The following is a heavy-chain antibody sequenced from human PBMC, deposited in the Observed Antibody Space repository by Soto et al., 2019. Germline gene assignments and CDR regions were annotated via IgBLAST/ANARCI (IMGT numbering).Heavy chain of an antibody. J-gene: IGHJ5*02. V-gene: IGHV1-8*01. CDR2: MNPKTGHT. D-gene: IGHD2-2*01. CDR3: ASDRSTT. CDR1: GYTFTSHD. Sequence: QVQLVQSGAEVKKPGASVKVSCKSSGYTFTSHDINWMRQATGQGLEWMGWMNPKTGHTNYAQKFQGRVNMTRDTSISTAYMELTNLRSEDTAIYYCASDRSTTWGQGTLVTVSS.